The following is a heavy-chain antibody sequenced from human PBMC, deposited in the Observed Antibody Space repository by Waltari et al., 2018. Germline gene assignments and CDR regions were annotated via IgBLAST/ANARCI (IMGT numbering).Heavy chain of an antibody. CDR3: VRETIYRGTPSGSFSI. J-gene: IGHJ3*02. V-gene: IGHV1-2*06. CDR2: SEPDNGGT. Sequence: QGQLVQSGAEVKKPGASVKVACQAAGYIFSGYFIPWLRRVSGEGVEVMGRSEPDNGGTTEAQYGQGRVYMTRDTSITTLYLELSSLTSDDAAVYYCVRETIYRGTPSGSFSIWGQGTMVTVSS. CDR1: GYIFSGYF. D-gene: IGHD1-26*01.